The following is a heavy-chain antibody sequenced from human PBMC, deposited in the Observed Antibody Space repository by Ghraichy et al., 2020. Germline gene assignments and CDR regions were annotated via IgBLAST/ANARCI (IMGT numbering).Heavy chain of an antibody. CDR3: VRDGFTIPGSGTIFHY. V-gene: IGHV3-64D*06. CDR1: GFTFSSYA. J-gene: IGHJ4*02. Sequence: RGSLRLSCSASGFTFSSYAMHWVRQAPGKGLEYVSAISSNGGSTYYADSVKGRFTISRDNSKNTLYLQMSSLRAEDTAVYYCVRDGFTIPGSGTIFHYWGQGTLVTVSS. CDR2: ISSNGGST. D-gene: IGHD3-10*01.